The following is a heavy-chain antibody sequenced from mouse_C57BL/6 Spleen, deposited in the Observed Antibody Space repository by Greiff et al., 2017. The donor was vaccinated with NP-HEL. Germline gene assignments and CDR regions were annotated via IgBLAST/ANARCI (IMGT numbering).Heavy chain of an antibody. Sequence: VQLQQSGPELVKPGASVKISCKASGYAFSSSWMNWVKQRPGKGLEWIGRIYPGDGDTNYNGKFKGKATLTADKSSSTAYMQLSSLTSEDSAVYFGARSEDYGSSYGYWGQGTTLTVSS. CDR3: ARSEDYGSSYGY. J-gene: IGHJ2*01. V-gene: IGHV1-82*01. CDR1: GYAFSSSW. D-gene: IGHD1-1*01. CDR2: IYPGDGDT.